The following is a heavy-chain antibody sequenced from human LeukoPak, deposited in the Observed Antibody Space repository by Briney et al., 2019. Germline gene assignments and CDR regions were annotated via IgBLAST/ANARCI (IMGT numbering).Heavy chain of an antibody. CDR2: INPNSGGT. V-gene: IGHV1-2*06. Sequence: ASVKVSCKASGYTFTGYYMHWVRQAPGQGLEGMGRINPNSGGTNYAQKFQGRVTMTRDTSISTAYMELSRLRSDDTAVYYCARDTVTTNPSPSFDYWGQGTLVTVSS. J-gene: IGHJ4*02. CDR3: ARDTVTTNPSPSFDY. D-gene: IGHD4-17*01. CDR1: GYTFTGYY.